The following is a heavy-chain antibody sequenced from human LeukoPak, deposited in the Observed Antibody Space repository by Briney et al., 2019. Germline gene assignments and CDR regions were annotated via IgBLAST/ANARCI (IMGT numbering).Heavy chain of an antibody. CDR3: ASVRPYYYDSSGHDY. V-gene: IGHV3-11*01. D-gene: IGHD3-22*01. Sequence: KAGGSLRLSCAASGFTFSDYCMSWIRQAPGKGLEWVSYISSSGSTIYYADSVKGRFTISRDNAKNSLYLQMNSLRAEDTAVYYCASVRPYYYDSSGHDYWGQGTLVTVSS. CDR1: GFTFSDYC. J-gene: IGHJ4*02. CDR2: ISSSGSTI.